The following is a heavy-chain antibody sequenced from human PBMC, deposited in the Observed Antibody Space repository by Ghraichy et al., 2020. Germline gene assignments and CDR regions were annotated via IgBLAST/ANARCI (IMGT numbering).Heavy chain of an antibody. Sequence: GGSLRLSCAASGFRFSSYAMSWVRQAPGKGLEWVSVISGSGDTTYYAGSVKGRFTISRDNAKNILYMQMNSLRAEDTGAYYCAEERSWYSSSWCSGYWGQGTLASVTS. CDR2: ISGSGDTT. CDR1: GFRFSSYA. D-gene: IGHD6-13*01. CDR3: AEERSWYSSSWCSGY. J-gene: IGHJ4*02. V-gene: IGHV3-23*01.